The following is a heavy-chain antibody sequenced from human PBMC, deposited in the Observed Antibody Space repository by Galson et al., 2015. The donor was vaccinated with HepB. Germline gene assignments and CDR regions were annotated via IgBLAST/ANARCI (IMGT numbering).Heavy chain of an antibody. CDR1: GFTFGHDG. V-gene: IGHV3-23*01. CDR2: ISGSGDYI. CDR3: ARDLGGHRADYFEY. J-gene: IGHJ4*02. Sequence: SLRLSCAASGFTFGHDGMSWVRQAPGKGLEWVSVISGSGDYINYADSVRGRFTISRDNSRSTLYLHMNSLRVEDTAIYYCARDLGGHRADYFEYWGQGTLVTVSS. D-gene: IGHD4-23*01.